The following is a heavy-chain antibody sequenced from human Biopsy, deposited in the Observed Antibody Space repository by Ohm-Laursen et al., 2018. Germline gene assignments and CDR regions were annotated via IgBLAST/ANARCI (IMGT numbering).Heavy chain of an antibody. Sequence: TLPLTCPVYGATFSDYYWSWIRQPPGKGLEWIGQINQSGETKYNPSLQSRVTISAEVSKNQFSLKLRSLTAADTAIYYCGNEVYGRDYWGQGARVTVSS. V-gene: IGHV4-34*08. CDR2: INQSGET. CDR3: GNEVYGRDY. J-gene: IGHJ4*02. CDR1: GATFSDYY. D-gene: IGHD4-17*01.